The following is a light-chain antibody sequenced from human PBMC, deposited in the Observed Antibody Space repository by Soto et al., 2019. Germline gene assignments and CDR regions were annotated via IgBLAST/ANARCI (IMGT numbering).Light chain of an antibody. Sequence: QSVLTQPPSVSAAAGQKVTISCSGSSSKIGSDYVSWYQQLPGTAPKLLIDENNNRPSGIPDRFSGSKSGTSATLGITGLQSGDEGDYYCAAWDKSLSGVVFGGGTKLTVL. CDR3: AAWDKSLSGVV. V-gene: IGLV1-51*02. J-gene: IGLJ2*01. CDR2: ENN. CDR1: SSKIGSDY.